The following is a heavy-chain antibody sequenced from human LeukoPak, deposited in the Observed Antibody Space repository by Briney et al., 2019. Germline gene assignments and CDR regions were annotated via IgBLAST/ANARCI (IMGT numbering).Heavy chain of an antibody. J-gene: IGHJ4*02. Sequence: GGSLRLSCAASGFTLSSHAMSWVRQAPGKGLEWISTFSESSGSAHYADSVKGRFTISRDISKNTLYLQMNSLRAEDTAVYYCARDPSRSWWGYFDYWGQGTLVTVSS. CDR1: GFTLSSHA. CDR3: ARDPSRSWWGYFDY. CDR2: FSESSGSA. D-gene: IGHD6-13*01. V-gene: IGHV3-23*01.